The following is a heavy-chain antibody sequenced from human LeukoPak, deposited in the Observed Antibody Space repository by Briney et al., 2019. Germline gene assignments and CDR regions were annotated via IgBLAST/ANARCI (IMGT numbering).Heavy chain of an antibody. CDR1: GLTFSGSG. V-gene: IGHV3-73*01. CDR3: AGDYNFLTGLNY. CDR2: IGRQGDSDAT. Sequence: AWGSLKLSCAASGLTFSGSGIPWVRQASGKGLEWLGRIGRQGDSDATRYAASLKGKFTISRVDSRNTAYLQMNSLKTEDTAVYYCAGDYNFLTGLNYWGQGTLVTVSS. J-gene: IGHJ4*02. D-gene: IGHD3-9*01.